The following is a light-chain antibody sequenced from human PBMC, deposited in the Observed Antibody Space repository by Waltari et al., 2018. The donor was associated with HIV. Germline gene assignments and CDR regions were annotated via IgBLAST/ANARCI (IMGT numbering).Light chain of an antibody. J-gene: IGLJ3*02. CDR1: SSDVGVYHY. CDR3: CSYAGTYRV. CDR2: DVS. Sequence: QSALTQPPPVSGSPGQPVTISCTGPSSDVGVYHYASWYQQNPGKAPQLMIYDVSKRPSGVPDRFSGSKSGNTASLTISGLQAEDEADYYCCSYAGTYRVFGGGTKLTVL. V-gene: IGLV2-11*01.